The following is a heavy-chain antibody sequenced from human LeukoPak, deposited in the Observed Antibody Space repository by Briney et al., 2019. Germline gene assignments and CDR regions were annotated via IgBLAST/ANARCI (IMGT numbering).Heavy chain of an antibody. CDR1: GYTFTSYG. D-gene: IGHD3-10*01. CDR3: ARESGSGSYYSHNWFDP. Sequence: ASVKVSCKASGYTFTSYGISWVRQAPGQGLEWMGWISAYNGNTNYAQKLQGRVTMTTDTSTSTAYMELRSLRSDDTAVYYCARESGSGSYYSHNWFDPWGQGTLVTVSS. J-gene: IGHJ5*02. V-gene: IGHV1-18*01. CDR2: ISAYNGNT.